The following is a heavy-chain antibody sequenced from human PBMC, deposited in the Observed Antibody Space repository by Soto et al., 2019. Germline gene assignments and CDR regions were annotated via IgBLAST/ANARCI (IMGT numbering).Heavy chain of an antibody. J-gene: IGHJ6*02. CDR1: VGRLTRYW. CDR2: IDPSDSYT. Sequence: SSDERSVGRLTRYWISSVRRMARQGLEWMGRIDPSDSYTNYSPSFQGHVTISADKSISTAYLQWSSLKASDTAMYYCARHDSSSSRFDYYGMDVWGQGTTVTVSS. V-gene: IGHV5-10-1*01. CDR3: ARHDSSSSRFDYYGMDV. D-gene: IGHD6-6*01.